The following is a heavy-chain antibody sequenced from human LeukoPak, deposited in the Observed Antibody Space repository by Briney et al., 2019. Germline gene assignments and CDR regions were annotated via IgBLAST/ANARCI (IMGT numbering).Heavy chain of an antibody. Sequence: GGSLRLSCAASGVTVSSNYMNWVRQAPGKGLKWVSVIYSGGSTGYADSVKGRFTISRDNSKNTLYLQMNRLRAEDTAVYYCARAALWFGEGPAFDYWGQGTLVTVSS. CDR1: GVTVSSNY. V-gene: IGHV3-53*01. J-gene: IGHJ4*02. CDR2: IYSGGST. D-gene: IGHD3-10*01. CDR3: ARAALWFGEGPAFDY.